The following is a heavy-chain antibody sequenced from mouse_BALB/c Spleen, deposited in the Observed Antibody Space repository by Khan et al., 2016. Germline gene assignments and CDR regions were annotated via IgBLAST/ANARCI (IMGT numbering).Heavy chain of an antibody. D-gene: IGHD1-2*01. J-gene: IGHJ2*01. CDR3: ARTARITN. Sequence: EVQLQESGPGLVKPSQSLSLTCTVTGYSITSGYGWNWIRQFPGNKLEWMGYISYSGSTNYNPSLKSRISITRDTSTNQLFLQLNSVTTEDTATYYCARTARITNWGQGTTLTVSS. CDR1: GYSITSGYG. CDR2: ISYSGST. V-gene: IGHV3-2*02.